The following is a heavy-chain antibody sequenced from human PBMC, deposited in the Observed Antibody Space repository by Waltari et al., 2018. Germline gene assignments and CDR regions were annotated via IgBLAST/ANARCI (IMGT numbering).Heavy chain of an antibody. CDR2: IWVDGSDK. V-gene: IGHV3-30*02. CDR1: GFTISHFG. J-gene: IGHJ4*02. CDR3: ATDAFGNPSLDF. D-gene: IGHD3-10*01. Sequence: QVNLVGSGGGVVLPGGSLRLACATAGFTISHFGMHWVRQPPGTGCGWVALIWVDGSDKFYPGSVPGRLTISRDNSARTLYMDMDSLGLADTAMYYCATDAFGNPSLDFWGQGTLVTGS.